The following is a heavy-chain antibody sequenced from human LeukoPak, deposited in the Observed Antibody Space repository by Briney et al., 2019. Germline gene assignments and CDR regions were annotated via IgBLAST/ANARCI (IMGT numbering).Heavy chain of an antibody. CDR2: ISGSGGST. Sequence: GGSLRLSCAASEFTFSSCAMSWVRQAPGEGLEGVSVISGSGGSTYYADSVKGGFTISRDNSKNTLYLQMNSLRAEDTAVYYCAKARGRDGYKDELDYWGQGTLVTVSS. D-gene: IGHD5-24*01. J-gene: IGHJ4*02. CDR3: AKARGRDGYKDELDY. V-gene: IGHV3-23*01. CDR1: EFTFSSCA.